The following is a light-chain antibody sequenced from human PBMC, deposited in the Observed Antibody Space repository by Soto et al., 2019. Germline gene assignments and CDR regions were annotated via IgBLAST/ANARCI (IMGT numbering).Light chain of an antibody. V-gene: IGKV1-5*03. CDR2: KAS. CDR1: QSISSW. J-gene: IGKJ1*01. CDR3: QQYNSYPGT. Sequence: DIQMTQSPSTLSASVGDRVTITCRAGQSISSWLAWYQQKPGKAPKLLIYKASSLESGVPSRFSGSGSGTEFTLTISSLQPDDFATYYCQQYNSYPGTFGQGTKVDNK.